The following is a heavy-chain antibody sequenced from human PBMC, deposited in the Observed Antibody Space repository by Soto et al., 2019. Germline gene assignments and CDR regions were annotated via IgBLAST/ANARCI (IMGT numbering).Heavy chain of an antibody. CDR1: GASISSYF. CDR2: ISTSGYT. CDR3: ARVRDWFDP. D-gene: IGHD3-3*01. V-gene: IGHV4-4*07. Sequence: SETLSLTCTVSGASISSYFWTWIRQPAGKGLDWIGRISTSGYTNYNPSLKSRVTISVDTSKNQFSLRLTSVTAADTAVYYCARVRDWFDPWGQGTLVTVSS. J-gene: IGHJ5*02.